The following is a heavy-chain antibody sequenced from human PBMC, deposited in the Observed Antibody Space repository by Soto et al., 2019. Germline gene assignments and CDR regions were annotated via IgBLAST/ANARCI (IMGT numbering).Heavy chain of an antibody. CDR2: ISGRGGST. Sequence: EVQLLESGGGLVQPGGSLRLSCAASGFTFSSYAMSWLRQAPGNGLAWVSAISGRGGSTSYPESVKGRFSISRDNSKNTLYLQMYSLRAEDTAVYYCASVWSGWYVGWFDPWGQGTLVTV. V-gene: IGHV3-23*01. J-gene: IGHJ5*02. CDR1: GFTFSSYA. D-gene: IGHD6-19*01. CDR3: ASVWSGWYVGWFDP.